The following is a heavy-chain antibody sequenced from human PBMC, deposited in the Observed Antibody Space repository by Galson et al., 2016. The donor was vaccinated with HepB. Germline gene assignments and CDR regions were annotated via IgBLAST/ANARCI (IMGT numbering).Heavy chain of an antibody. V-gene: IGHV3-15*01. Sequence: SLRLSCAASELIFSNAYMTWVRQAPGKGLQWVGRIKSKTDGGTTAYAAPVKGRFTISRDDSKDTLYLQMNSLKTEDTAVYYCATGGRSSGRPDNWGQGTLVTVSS. D-gene: IGHD2-15*01. CDR3: ATGGRSSGRPDN. J-gene: IGHJ4*02. CDR1: ELIFSNAY. CDR2: IKSKTDGGTT.